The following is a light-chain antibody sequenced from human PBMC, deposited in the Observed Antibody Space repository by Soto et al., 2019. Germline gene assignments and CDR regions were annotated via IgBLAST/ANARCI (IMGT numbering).Light chain of an antibody. CDR1: LGISGY. CDR3: QQLDRYPFT. CDR2: SAS. Sequence: DIQLTQSPSFLSASVGDRVTMTCRASLGISGYLAWYQQKPGKVPRLLIYSASSLQSGVPSRFSGSGSGTEFTLTISSLQPEDCASYYCQQLDRYPFTFGGGTKVEI. V-gene: IGKV1-9*01. J-gene: IGKJ4*01.